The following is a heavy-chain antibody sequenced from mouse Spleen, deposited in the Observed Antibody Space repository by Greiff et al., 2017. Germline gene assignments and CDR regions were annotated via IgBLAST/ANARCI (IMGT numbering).Heavy chain of an antibody. V-gene: IGHV5-6*01. CDR1: GFTFSSYG. CDR3: ASHYDGFPRYFDV. Sequence: EVNVVESGGDLVKPGGSLKLSCAASGFTFSSYGMSWVRQTPDKRLEWVATISSGGSYTYYPDSVKGRFTISRDNAKNTLYLQMSSLKSEDTAMYYCASHYDGFPRYFDVWGAGTTVTVSS. D-gene: IGHD2-3*01. CDR2: ISSGGSYT. J-gene: IGHJ1*01.